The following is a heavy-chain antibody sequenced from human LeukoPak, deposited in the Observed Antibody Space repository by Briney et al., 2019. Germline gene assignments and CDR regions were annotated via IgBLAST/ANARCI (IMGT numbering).Heavy chain of an antibody. V-gene: IGHV4-34*01. CDR2: INHSGST. Sequence: SETLSLTCAVYGGSFSGYYWSWIRQPPGKGLEWIGEINHSGSTNYNPSLKNRVTISVDTSKNQFSLKLSSVTAADTAVYYCARGHYYGSGSYYRYYYYGMDVWGQGTTVTVSS. CDR1: GGSFSGYY. CDR3: ARGHYYGSGSYYRYYYYGMDV. D-gene: IGHD3-10*01. J-gene: IGHJ6*02.